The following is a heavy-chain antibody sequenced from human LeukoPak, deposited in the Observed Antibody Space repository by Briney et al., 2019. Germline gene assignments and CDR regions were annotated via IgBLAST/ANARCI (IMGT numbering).Heavy chain of an antibody. D-gene: IGHD4-23*01. V-gene: IGHV4-38-2*02. J-gene: IGHJ5*02. CDR1: GYSISSGYY. CDR2: IYHSGST. Sequence: SVTLSLTCTVSGYSISSGYYWGWSRPPPRKGVEWIGSIYHSGSTYYNPSLKSRVTISVDTSKNQFSLQLSSVTAADTAVYYCARDRRGMTAVVTGYNWFDPWGQGTLVTVSS. CDR3: ARDRRGMTAVVTGYNWFDP.